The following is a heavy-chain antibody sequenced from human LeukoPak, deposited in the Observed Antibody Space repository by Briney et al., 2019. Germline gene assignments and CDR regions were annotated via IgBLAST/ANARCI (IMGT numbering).Heavy chain of an antibody. CDR1: GYTFTSYD. Sequence: ASVKVSCKAPGYTFTSYDINWVRQATGQGLEWMGWMNPNSGNTGYAQKFQGRVTMTRNTSISTAYMELSSLRSEDTAVYYCARGYCSGGSCYQYYFDYWGQGTLVTVSS. CDR3: ARGYCSGGSCYQYYFDY. V-gene: IGHV1-8*01. J-gene: IGHJ4*02. CDR2: MNPNSGNT. D-gene: IGHD2-15*01.